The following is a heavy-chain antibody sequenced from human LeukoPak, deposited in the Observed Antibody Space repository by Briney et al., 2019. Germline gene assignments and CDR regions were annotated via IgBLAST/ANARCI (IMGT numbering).Heavy chain of an antibody. D-gene: IGHD5-18*01. CDR1: GFTFSSNY. V-gene: IGHV3-53*05. J-gene: IGHJ4*02. Sequence: GGSLRLSCAASGFTFSSNYMSWVRQAPGKGLEWVSVLYTGGSTYYADSVKGRFTISRDNAKNSLYLQMNSLRAEDTALYYCAKAAQLWLLPDYWGQGTLVTVSS. CDR3: AKAAQLWLLPDY. CDR2: LYTGGST.